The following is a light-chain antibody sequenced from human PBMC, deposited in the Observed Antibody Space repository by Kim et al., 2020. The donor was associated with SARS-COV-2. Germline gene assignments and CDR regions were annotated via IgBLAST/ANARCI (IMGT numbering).Light chain of an antibody. CDR2: GKN. Sequence: SSELTQDPAVSVALGQTVRITCQGDSLRSYYASWYQQQPGQAPVLVIYGKNNRPSGIPDRFSASSSGNTASLTITGAQAEDEADYYCNSRDSTNNHRVFG. J-gene: IGLJ3*02. CDR3: NSRDSTNNHRV. CDR1: SLRSYY. V-gene: IGLV3-19*01.